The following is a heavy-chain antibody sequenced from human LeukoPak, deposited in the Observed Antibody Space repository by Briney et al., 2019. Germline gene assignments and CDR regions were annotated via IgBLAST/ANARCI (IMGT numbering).Heavy chain of an antibody. V-gene: IGHV4-34*01. CDR2: INHSGST. CDR3: ARGRGYSYGYKGVYFDY. J-gene: IGHJ4*02. Sequence: SETLSLTCAVYGGSFSGYYWSWIRQPPGKGLEWIGEINHSGSTNYNPSLKSRVTISVDTSKNQFSLKLSSVTAADMAVYYCARGRGYSYGYKGVYFDYWGQGTLVTVSS. D-gene: IGHD5-18*01. CDR1: GGSFSGYY.